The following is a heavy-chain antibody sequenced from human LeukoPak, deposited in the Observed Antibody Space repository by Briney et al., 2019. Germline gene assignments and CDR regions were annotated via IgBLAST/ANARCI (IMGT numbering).Heavy chain of an antibody. Sequence: PSETLSLTCAGYGGSFSGYYWSWIRQPPGKGVEWIGEINHSGSSNYNPSLKSRVTISVDTSKNQFSLKLSSVTAADTAVYYCARGSTSCYDYWGQGTLVTVSS. J-gene: IGHJ4*02. CDR3: ARGSTSCYDY. V-gene: IGHV4-34*01. CDR1: GGSFSGYY. CDR2: INHSGSS. D-gene: IGHD2-2*01.